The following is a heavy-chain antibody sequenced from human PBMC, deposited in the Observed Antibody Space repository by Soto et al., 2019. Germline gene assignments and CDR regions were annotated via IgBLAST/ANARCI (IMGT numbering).Heavy chain of an antibody. CDR1: GYSFTNYW. D-gene: IGHD3-22*01. V-gene: IGHV5-51*01. CDR3: ARIRYYYDSSGYPCSFDY. Sequence: GESLKISCKGSGYSFTNYWIGWVRQMPGKGLEWMGIIYPGDSDTRYSPSLQGQVTISADKSITTAYLQWSSLKASDTAMYYCARIRYYYDSSGYPCSFDYWGQGTLVTVSS. CDR2: IYPGDSDT. J-gene: IGHJ4*02.